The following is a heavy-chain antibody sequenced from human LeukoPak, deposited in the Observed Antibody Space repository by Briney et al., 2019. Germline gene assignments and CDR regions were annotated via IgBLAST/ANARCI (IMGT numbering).Heavy chain of an antibody. CDR1: GGSISSSSYY. J-gene: IGHJ3*02. D-gene: IGHD6-13*01. V-gene: IGHV4-39*02. CDR2: IYYSGST. CDR3: ARDGGEGYSSSWNDAFDI. Sequence: PSETLSLTCTVSGGSISSSSYYWGWIRQPPGKGLEWIGSIYYSGSTYYNPSLKSRVTISVDTSKNQFSLKLSSVTAADTAVYYCARDGGEGYSSSWNDAFDIWGQGTMVTVSS.